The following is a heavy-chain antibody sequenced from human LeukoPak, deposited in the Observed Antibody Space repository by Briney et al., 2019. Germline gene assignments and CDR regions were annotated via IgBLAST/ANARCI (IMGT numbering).Heavy chain of an antibody. D-gene: IGHD1/OR15-1a*01. V-gene: IGHV3-15*01. J-gene: IGHJ4*02. CDR1: GLTFTRHS. Sequence: GASLILLCAPSGLTFTRHSMNSIRQAPGQGLEWAGRIKSNTYGWTTDYTAPVRGRFTISRDDSENILYLQTSRLRTDDTAVYYRTTDLRWEQLSPYNYWGQGTLVTVSS. CDR3: TTDLRWEQLSPYNY. CDR2: IKSNTYGWTT.